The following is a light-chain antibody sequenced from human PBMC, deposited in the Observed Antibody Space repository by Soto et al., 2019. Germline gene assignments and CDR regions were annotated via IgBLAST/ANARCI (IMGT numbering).Light chain of an antibody. CDR3: ETWDDSLNGPV. J-gene: IGLJ3*02. V-gene: IGLV1-44*01. CDR2: SNN. Sequence: QSVLTQPPSASGTPGQRVTISCSGGSSNIGSNVVNWYQQLPGTAPKLLIYSNNQRPSGVPDRFSGSKSGTSASLAISGLQSEDEADYYCETWDDSLNGPVFGGGTQLTVL. CDR1: SSNIGSNV.